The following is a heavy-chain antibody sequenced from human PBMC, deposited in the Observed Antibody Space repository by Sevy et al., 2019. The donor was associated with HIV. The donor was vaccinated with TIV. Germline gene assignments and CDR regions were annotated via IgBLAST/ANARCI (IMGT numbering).Heavy chain of an antibody. V-gene: IGHV4-59*01. CDR1: GGSISSYY. D-gene: IGHD1-26*01. CDR2: IYYSGST. CDR3: ARVVAVTLSDLGSSRTYYFDY. J-gene: IGHJ4*02. Sequence: SQTLSLTCTVSGGSISSYYWSWIRQPPGKGLEWIGYIYYSGSTNYNPSLKSRVTISEDTSKNQLSLKRSSVTAADTAVYYCARVVAVTLSDLGSSRTYYFDYWGQGTLVTVSS.